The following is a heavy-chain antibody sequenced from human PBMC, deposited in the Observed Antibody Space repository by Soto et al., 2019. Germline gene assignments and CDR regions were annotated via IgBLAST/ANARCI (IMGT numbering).Heavy chain of an antibody. V-gene: IGHV3-74*01. J-gene: IGHJ5*02. Sequence: PGGSLRLSCAASGFTFSSYWMHWVRQAPGKGLVWVSHINSDGSSTSYADSVKGRFTISRDNAKNTLYLQMNSLRAEDTAVYYCARDRRIAAAGTFWFDPWGQGTLVTVSS. D-gene: IGHD6-13*01. CDR2: INSDGSST. CDR1: GFTFSSYW. CDR3: ARDRRIAAAGTFWFDP.